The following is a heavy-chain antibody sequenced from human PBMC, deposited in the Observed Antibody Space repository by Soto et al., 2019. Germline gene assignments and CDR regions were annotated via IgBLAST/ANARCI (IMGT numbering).Heavy chain of an antibody. V-gene: IGHV3-7*01. Sequence: EVKLVESGGGLVQPGGSLRLSCAASGFTFRNYCLGWVRQAPGNGLEWVANINEDGSEEYYVDSVRGRFIISRDNARNSLFLQMNSLRAEDTAIYYCARIEIGSYDYWGQGTLVTVSS. CDR2: INEDGSEE. CDR3: ARIEIGSYDY. D-gene: IGHD1-26*01. CDR1: GFTFRNYC. J-gene: IGHJ4*02.